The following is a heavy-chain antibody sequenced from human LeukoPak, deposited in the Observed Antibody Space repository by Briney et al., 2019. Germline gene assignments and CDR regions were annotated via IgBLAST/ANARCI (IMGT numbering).Heavy chain of an antibody. J-gene: IGHJ4*02. CDR2: IIPILGIA. CDR1: GGTFSSYA. D-gene: IGHD3-3*01. V-gene: IGHV1-69*04. CDR3: ARAGPSFGVVIPYYFDY. Sequence: ASVKVSCKASGGTFSSYAISRVRQAPGQGLEWMGRIIPILGIANYAQKFQGRVTITADKSTSTAYMELSSLRSEDTAVYYCARAGPSFGVVIPYYFDYWGQGTLVTVSS.